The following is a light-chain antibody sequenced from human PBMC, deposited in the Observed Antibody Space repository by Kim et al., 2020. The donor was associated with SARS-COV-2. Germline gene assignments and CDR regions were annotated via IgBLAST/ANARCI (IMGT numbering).Light chain of an antibody. CDR1: RPVDGN. CDR2: HTS. CDR3: QQYNGWPRT. V-gene: IGKV3-15*01. J-gene: IGKJ5*01. Sequence: LVMTQSPATLSVSPGETVTLSCRAGRPVDGNIAWYQQKPAQAPRLLIYHTSTRATGVPGRFSGSGSGTEFTLTISSLQSEDFAIYYCQQYNGWPRTFGQGTRLEIK.